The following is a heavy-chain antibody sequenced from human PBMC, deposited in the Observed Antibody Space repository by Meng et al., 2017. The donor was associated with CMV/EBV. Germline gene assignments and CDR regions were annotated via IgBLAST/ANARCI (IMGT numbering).Heavy chain of an antibody. D-gene: IGHD3-22*01. Sequence: SETLSLTCTVSGGSISSSSYYWGWIRQPPGKGLEWIGSIYYSGSTYYNPSLKSRVTISVDTSKNQFFLKLSSVTAADTAVYYCARDLYYDSSGYYNLAGYYYGMDVWGQGTTVTVSS. CDR3: ARDLYYDSSGYYNLAGYYYGMDV. CDR1: GGSISSSSYY. CDR2: IYYSGST. J-gene: IGHJ6*02. V-gene: IGHV4-39*07.